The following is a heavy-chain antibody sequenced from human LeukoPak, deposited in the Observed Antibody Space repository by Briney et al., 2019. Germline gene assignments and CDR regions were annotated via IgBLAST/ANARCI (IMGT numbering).Heavy chain of an antibody. CDR1: GYSISSGYY. CDR3: ARDYSRRYCSGGSCYSEPDY. D-gene: IGHD2-15*01. CDR2: IYTSGST. J-gene: IGHJ4*02. V-gene: IGHV4-61*02. Sequence: SETLSLTCAVSGYSISSGYYWGWIRQPAGKGLEWIGRIYTSGSTNYNPSLKSRVTISVDTSKNQFSLKLSSVTAADTAVYYCARDYSRRYCSGGSCYSEPDYWGQGTLVTVSS.